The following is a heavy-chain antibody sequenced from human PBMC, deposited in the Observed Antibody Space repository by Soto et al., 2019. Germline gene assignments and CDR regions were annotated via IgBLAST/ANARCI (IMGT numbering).Heavy chain of an antibody. V-gene: IGHV3-30*18. J-gene: IGHJ6*02. CDR3: AKDRSGTTTWGIDV. CDR2: ISNDGSNE. D-gene: IGHD1-7*01. CDR1: GFTFSSSG. Sequence: QAQLVESGGGVVQPGRSLRLSCAASGFTFSSSGMHWVRQAPGKGLEWVAFISNDGSNEEYADSVKGRFTIFRDNSKNTLSLQMNSLRPEDTAVYYCAKDRSGTTTWGIDVWGQGTTVTVFS.